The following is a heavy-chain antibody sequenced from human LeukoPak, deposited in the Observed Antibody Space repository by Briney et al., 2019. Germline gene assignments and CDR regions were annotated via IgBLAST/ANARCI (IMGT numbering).Heavy chain of an antibody. CDR1: AASLSSYY. CDR3: ARVYYDFWSGYRNWFDP. D-gene: IGHD3-3*01. CDR2: IYYSGST. Sequence: SETRSLTCTVSAASLSSYYWSWIRQPPGKGMEWIGYIYYSGSTNYNPSLKSRVTIPVDTSRNQFSLKRSSVTAADTALYYCARVYYDFWSGYRNWFDPWGQGTLVTVSS. V-gene: IGHV4-59*01. J-gene: IGHJ5*02.